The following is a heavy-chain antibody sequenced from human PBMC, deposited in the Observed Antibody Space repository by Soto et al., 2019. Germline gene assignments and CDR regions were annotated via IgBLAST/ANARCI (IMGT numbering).Heavy chain of an antibody. CDR1: GGSFSGYY. V-gene: IGHV4-34*01. Sequence: PSETLSLTCAVYGGSFSGYYWSWIRQPPGKGLEWIGEINHSGSTNYNPSLKSRVTISVDTSKNQFSLKLSSVTAADTAVYYCAGGIQDYDYIWGSYRAEAFDIWGQGTMVTVS. J-gene: IGHJ3*02. CDR3: AGGIQDYDYIWGSYRAEAFDI. D-gene: IGHD3-16*02. CDR2: INHSGST.